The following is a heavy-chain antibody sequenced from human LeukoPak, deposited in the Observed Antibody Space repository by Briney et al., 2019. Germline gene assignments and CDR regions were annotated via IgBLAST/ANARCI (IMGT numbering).Heavy chain of an antibody. CDR2: IYVTGGT. CDR3: ARLKYYDSTGYSPGYYMDV. CDR1: GGSIINYY. V-gene: IGHV4-4*07. D-gene: IGHD3-22*01. Sequence: SGTLSLTCTVSGGSIINYYWSWIRQPAGTGLEWVGRIYVTGGTIYNPSLQSRLSMSVDTSKNQFSLRLTSVIAADTAVYYCARLKYYDSTGYSPGYYMDVWGKGITVTVSS. J-gene: IGHJ6*03.